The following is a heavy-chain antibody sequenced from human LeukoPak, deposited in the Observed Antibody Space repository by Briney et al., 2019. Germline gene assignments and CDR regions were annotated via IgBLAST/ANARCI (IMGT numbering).Heavy chain of an antibody. CDR2: IYLRDFHI. Sequence: GESLKISCKASEYIFSTHWIGWVRQMPGKGLEWMGIIYLRDFHIKYSPSFQGQVTISADRSINSAHLQWSSLKASDSAIYFCTGTQDGNFHRDSWGQGTLVTVSS. J-gene: IGHJ4*02. D-gene: IGHD1-7*01. CDR3: TGTQDGNFHRDS. V-gene: IGHV5-51*01. CDR1: EYIFSTHW.